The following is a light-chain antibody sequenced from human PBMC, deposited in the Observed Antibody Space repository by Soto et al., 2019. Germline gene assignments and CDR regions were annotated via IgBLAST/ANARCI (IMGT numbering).Light chain of an antibody. CDR1: QDISNY. J-gene: IGKJ4*01. Sequence: DIQMTQSPSSLSASVGDRVTITCQASQDISNYLNWYQQKPGKDPKLMIYDASNLERGVPSRFSGSGSGTDFTFTISSLQPEDIATDFCQQYDNLPFSFGGGTKVEIK. V-gene: IGKV1-33*01. CDR3: QQYDNLPFS. CDR2: DAS.